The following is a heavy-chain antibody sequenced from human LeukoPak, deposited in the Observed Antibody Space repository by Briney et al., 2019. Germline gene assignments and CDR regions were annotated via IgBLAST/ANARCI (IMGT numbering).Heavy chain of an antibody. CDR3: AREGGYCSSTSCYASLYGMDV. CDR1: GGSFSGYY. J-gene: IGHJ6*02. Sequence: SETLSLTCAVYGGSFSGYYWSWIRQPPGKGLEWIGEINHSGSTNYNPSLKSRVTISVDTSKNQFSLKRSSVTAADTAVYYCAREGGYCSSTSCYASLYGMDVWGQGTTVTVSS. V-gene: IGHV4-34*01. CDR2: INHSGST. D-gene: IGHD2-2*01.